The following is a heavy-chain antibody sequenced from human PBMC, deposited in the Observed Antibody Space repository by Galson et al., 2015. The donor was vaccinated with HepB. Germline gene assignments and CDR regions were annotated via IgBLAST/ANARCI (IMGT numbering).Heavy chain of an antibody. CDR3: AREGAVAPILYYFDY. CDR2: ISYDGSNK. CDR1: GFTFSSYA. V-gene: IGHV3-30-3*01. J-gene: IGHJ4*02. Sequence: SLRLSCAASGFTFSSYAMHWVRQAPGKGLEWVAVISYDGSNKYYADSVKGRFTISRDNSKNTLYLQMNSLRAEDTAVYYCAREGAVAPILYYFDYWGQGTLVTVSS. D-gene: IGHD6-19*01.